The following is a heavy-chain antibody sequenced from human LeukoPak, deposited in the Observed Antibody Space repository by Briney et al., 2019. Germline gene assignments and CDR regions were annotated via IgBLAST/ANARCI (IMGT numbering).Heavy chain of an antibody. J-gene: IGHJ4*02. V-gene: IGHV3-30*02. CDR3: AKDIGSYYDY. D-gene: IGHD3-10*01. CDR2: IQYDGSKK. CDR1: GFTFSSYN. Sequence: GGSLRLSCAGSGFTFSSYNMNWVRQAPGKGLEWVTFIQYDGSKKYYADSVKGRFTISRDNSKNTLYLEVNSLRAEDTAVYYCAKDIGSYYDYWGQGILVTVSS.